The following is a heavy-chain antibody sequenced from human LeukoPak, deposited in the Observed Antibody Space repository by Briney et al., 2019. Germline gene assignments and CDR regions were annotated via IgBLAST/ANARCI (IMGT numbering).Heavy chain of an antibody. CDR2: ISSSSSYI. D-gene: IGHD3-22*01. CDR1: GFTFSSYS. J-gene: IGHJ4*02. V-gene: IGHV3-21*01. CDR3: ARGIHYYDSSGYEFDY. Sequence: GGSLGLSCAASGFTFSSYSMNWVRQAPGKGLEWVSSISSSSSYIYYADSVKGRFTISRDNAKNSLYLQMNSLRAEDTAVYYCARGIHYYDSSGYEFDYWGQGTLVTVSS.